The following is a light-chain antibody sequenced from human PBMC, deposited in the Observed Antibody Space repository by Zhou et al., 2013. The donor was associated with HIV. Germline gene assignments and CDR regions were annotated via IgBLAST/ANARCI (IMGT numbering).Light chain of an antibody. CDR1: QSLLQSNGYNY. CDR2: LGS. V-gene: IGKV2-28*01. J-gene: IGKJ2*03. Sequence: DIVMTQSPLSLPVTPGEPASISCRSSQSLLQSNGYNYLGWYLQKPGQSPQLLIYLGSSRASGVPDRFSGSGSGTDFTLKISRVEAEDVGVYYCMQALQTPYSFGQGTKLEIK. CDR3: MQALQTPYS.